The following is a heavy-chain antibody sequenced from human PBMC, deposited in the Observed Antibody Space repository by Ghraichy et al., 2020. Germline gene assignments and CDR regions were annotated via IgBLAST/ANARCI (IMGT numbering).Heavy chain of an antibody. D-gene: IGHD1-26*01. Sequence: GGSLRLSCAASGFTFSSYSMNWVRQAPGKGLEWVSSISSSSSYIYYADSVKGRFTISRENAKNSLYLQMTSLRAEDTAVYYCARPPVPVGATTYDYYYGMDVWGQGTTVTVSS. CDR1: GFTFSSYS. V-gene: IGHV3-21*01. CDR2: ISSSSSYI. J-gene: IGHJ6*02. CDR3: ARPPVPVGATTYDYYYGMDV.